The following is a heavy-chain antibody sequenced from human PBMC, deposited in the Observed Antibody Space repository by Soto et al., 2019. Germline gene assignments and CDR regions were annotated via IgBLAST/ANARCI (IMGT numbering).Heavy chain of an antibody. D-gene: IGHD2-15*01. CDR2: ISAYNGNT. CDR3: ARIGAYCSGDSCPEGWFDP. Sequence: AAVKVSCKPSGYTFTSFGISWVRQAPGQGLEWMGWISAYNGNTNYAQKLQGRVTMTTDTSTSTAYMELRSLRSDDTAVYYCARIGAYCSGDSCPEGWFDPWGQGTLVTVSS. J-gene: IGHJ5*02. CDR1: GYTFTSFG. V-gene: IGHV1-18*01.